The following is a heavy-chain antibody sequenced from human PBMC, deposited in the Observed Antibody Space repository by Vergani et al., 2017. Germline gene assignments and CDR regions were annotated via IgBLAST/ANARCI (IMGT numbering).Heavy chain of an antibody. V-gene: IGHV1-2*02. CDR1: GYTFTGYY. CDR3: ARVGDGYNYPPPFDY. J-gene: IGHJ4*02. Sequence: QVQLVQSGAEVKKPGASVKVSCKASGYTFTGYYMHWVRQAPGQGLEWMGWINPNSGGTNYAQKFQGRVTMTRDTSISTAYMELSRLRSDDTAVYYCARVGDGYNYPPPFDYWGQGTLVTVSS. D-gene: IGHD5-24*01. CDR2: INPNSGGT.